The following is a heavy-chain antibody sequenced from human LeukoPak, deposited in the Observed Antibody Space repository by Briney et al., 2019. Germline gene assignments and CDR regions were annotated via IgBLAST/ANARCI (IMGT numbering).Heavy chain of an antibody. CDR1: GFTFTSSD. J-gene: IGHJ5*02. Sequence: PGGSLRLSCTAASGFTFTSSDMNWVRQAPGMGLEWISYIRSSGDLKYYAESVKGRFSISRDNAKNSLFLQMNSLRVEDTAIYYCTRGQDRYEYGDHGWFDPWGQGTLVTVSS. CDR3: TRGQDRYEYGDHGWFDP. V-gene: IGHV3-48*03. CDR2: IRSSGDLK. D-gene: IGHD4-17*01.